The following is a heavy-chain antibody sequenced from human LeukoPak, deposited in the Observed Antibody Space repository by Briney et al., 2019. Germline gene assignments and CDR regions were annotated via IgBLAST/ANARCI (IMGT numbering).Heavy chain of an antibody. CDR3: ARENHQLLGKAFDI. J-gene: IGHJ3*02. D-gene: IGHD2-2*01. CDR2: IYYSGST. V-gene: IGHV4-59*01. CDR1: GGSISSYY. Sequence: PSETLSLTCTVSGGSISSYYWSWIRQPPGKGLEWIGYIYYSGSTNYNPSLKSRVTISIDTSKNQFSLKLSSVTAADTAVYYCARENHQLLGKAFDIGGQGTMVTVSS.